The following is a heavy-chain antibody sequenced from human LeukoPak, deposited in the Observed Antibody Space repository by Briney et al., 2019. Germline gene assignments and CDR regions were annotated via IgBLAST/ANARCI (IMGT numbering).Heavy chain of an antibody. CDR1: GFTFSSYA. J-gene: IGHJ4*02. Sequence: GGSLRLSCAASGFTFSSYAMHWVRQAPGKGLEWVANIKQDGSEKYYVYSVKGRFTISRDNAKNSLYLQMNSLRAEDTAVYYCARATYYYDSSGYYYPYYFDYWGQGTLVTVSS. V-gene: IGHV3-7*01. D-gene: IGHD3-22*01. CDR2: IKQDGSEK. CDR3: ARATYYYDSSGYYYPYYFDY.